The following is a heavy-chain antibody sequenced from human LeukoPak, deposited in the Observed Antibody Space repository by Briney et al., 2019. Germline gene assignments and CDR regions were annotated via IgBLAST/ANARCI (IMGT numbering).Heavy chain of an antibody. Sequence: GGSLRLSCAASGFTFSSYWMHWVRQAPGKGLVWVSRISTEGSSTSYADSVKGRFTISRDNAKNTLYLQMNSLRAEDTAVYYCVRDSRMTIFGVVSNWFDPWGQGTLVTVSS. CDR3: VRDSRMTIFGVVSNWFDP. D-gene: IGHD3-3*01. CDR1: GFTFSSYW. CDR2: ISTEGSST. V-gene: IGHV3-74*01. J-gene: IGHJ5*02.